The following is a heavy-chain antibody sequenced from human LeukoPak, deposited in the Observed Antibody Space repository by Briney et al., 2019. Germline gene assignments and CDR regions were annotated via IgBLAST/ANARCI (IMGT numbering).Heavy chain of an antibody. Sequence: GESLKISCNVSGYSFINYWIGWVHQMPGKGLEWVGIIYPGNSDTKYSPSFQGQVTISADKSISTAYLQWSSLKASDTAMYYCARHPGSLGYTSGWWFDYWGQGSLVTVSS. CDR3: ARHPGSLGYTSGWWFDY. D-gene: IGHD6-19*01. J-gene: IGHJ4*02. CDR1: GYSFINYW. V-gene: IGHV5-51*07. CDR2: IYPGNSDT.